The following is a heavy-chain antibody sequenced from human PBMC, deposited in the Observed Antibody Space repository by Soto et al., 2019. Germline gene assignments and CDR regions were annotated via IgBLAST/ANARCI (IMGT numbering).Heavy chain of an antibody. CDR2: ISSSGSTI. J-gene: IGHJ3*02. Sequence: GGSLRLSCAASGFTFSDYYMSWIRQAPGKGLEWVSYISSSGSTIYYADSVKVRFTISRDNAKNSLYLQMNSLRAEDTAVYYCARNGCVCSGGSCYPDAFDIWGQGTMVTVSS. D-gene: IGHD2-15*01. CDR3: ARNGCVCSGGSCYPDAFDI. V-gene: IGHV3-11*01. CDR1: GFTFSDYY.